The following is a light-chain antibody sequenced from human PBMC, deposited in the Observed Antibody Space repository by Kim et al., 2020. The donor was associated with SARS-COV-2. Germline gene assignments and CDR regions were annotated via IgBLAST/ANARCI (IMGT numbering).Light chain of an antibody. CDR3: PEYGRPTWT. CDR1: QSVSSSY. Sequence: EIVLTQSPGTLSLSPGERATLSCRASQSVSSSYLAWYQQKPGQAPRLLIYGASSRATGIPDRFSGSGSGTDFTLTISRLEPEDFAVYYRPEYGRPTWTFGQGTKVDNK. CDR2: GAS. V-gene: IGKV3-20*01. J-gene: IGKJ1*01.